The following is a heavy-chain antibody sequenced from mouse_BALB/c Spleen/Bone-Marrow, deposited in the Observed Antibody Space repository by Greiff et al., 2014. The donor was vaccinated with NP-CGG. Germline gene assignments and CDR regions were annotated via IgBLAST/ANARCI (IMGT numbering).Heavy chain of an antibody. CDR1: GYAFSSSW. CDR3: ARNSYYGSSYNYFDY. CDR2: IYPGDGDT. J-gene: IGHJ2*01. Sequence: QVQLQQSGPELVKPGASVKISCEASGYAFSSSWMNWVKQRPGQGLEWIGRIYPGDGDTNYNGKFKGKATLTADKSSSTAYMQLSSLTSVDSAVYFCARNSYYGSSYNYFDYWGQGTTLTVSS. D-gene: IGHD1-1*01. V-gene: IGHV1-82*01.